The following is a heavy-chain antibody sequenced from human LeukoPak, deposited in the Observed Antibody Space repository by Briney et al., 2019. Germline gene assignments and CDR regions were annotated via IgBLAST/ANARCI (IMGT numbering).Heavy chain of an antibody. Sequence: SETLSLTCTVSGGSISSSSYYWGWIRQPPGKGLEWIGSIYYSGSTYYNPSPKSRVTISVDTSKNQFSLKLSSVTAADTAVYYCARWTTVTTYWGQGTLVTVSS. V-gene: IGHV4-39*01. CDR2: IYYSGST. CDR3: ARWTTVTTY. J-gene: IGHJ4*02. D-gene: IGHD4-17*01. CDR1: GGSISSSSYY.